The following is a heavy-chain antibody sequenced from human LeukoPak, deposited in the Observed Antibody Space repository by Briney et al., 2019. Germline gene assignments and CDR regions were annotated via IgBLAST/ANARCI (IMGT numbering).Heavy chain of an antibody. CDR1: GGTFSSYA. D-gene: IGHD2-15*01. V-gene: IGHV1-69*05. CDR2: IIPIFGTA. CDR3: ARVGCSGGSCYSTFDY. Sequence: SVKVSCKASGGTFSSYAISWVRQAPGQGLEWVGGIIPIFGTANYVQKFQGRVTITTDKPTSTAYMELSSLRSEDTAVYYCARVGCSGGSCYSTFDYWGQGTLVTVSS. J-gene: IGHJ4*02.